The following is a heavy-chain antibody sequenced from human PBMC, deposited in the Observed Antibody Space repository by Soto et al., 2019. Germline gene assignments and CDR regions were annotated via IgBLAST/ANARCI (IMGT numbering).Heavy chain of an antibody. V-gene: IGHV3-11*04. CDR1: GFSFSDYY. CDR2: ISFSDNSI. Sequence: PGGSLRLSCAASGFSFSDYYMSWIRQAPGKGLEWVSYISFSDNSIYYADSVKGRFTISRDNAKNTLYLQMNGLRAEDTAVYYCARVWVADTNCIDYWGRGALVTVSS. CDR3: ARVWVADTNCIDY. D-gene: IGHD6-19*01. J-gene: IGHJ4*02.